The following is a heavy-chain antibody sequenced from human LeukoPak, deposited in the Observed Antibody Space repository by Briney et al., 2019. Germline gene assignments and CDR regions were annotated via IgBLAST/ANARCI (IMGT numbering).Heavy chain of an antibody. J-gene: IGHJ4*02. D-gene: IGHD3-9*01. CDR1: GGSFSGYY. CDR2: INHSGST. Sequence: SETLSLTCAVYGGSFSGYYWSRIRQPPGKGLEWIGEINHSGSTNYNPSLKSRVTISVDTSKNQFSLKLSSVTAADTAVYYCARGRNNWLLSYYFDYWGQGTLVTVSS. CDR3: ARGRNNWLLSYYFDY. V-gene: IGHV4-34*01.